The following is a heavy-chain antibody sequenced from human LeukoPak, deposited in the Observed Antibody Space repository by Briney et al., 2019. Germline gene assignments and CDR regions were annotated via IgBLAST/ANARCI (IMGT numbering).Heavy chain of an antibody. CDR1: GFTFSSYA. Sequence: GGSLRLSCAASGFTFSSYAMHWVRQAPGKGLEWVAVISYDGSNKYYADSVKGRFTISRDNSKNTLYLQMNSLRAEDTAVYYCASLGSNDYWGQGTLVTVSS. V-gene: IGHV3-30*04. J-gene: IGHJ4*02. D-gene: IGHD2-15*01. CDR3: ASLGSNDY. CDR2: ISYDGSNK.